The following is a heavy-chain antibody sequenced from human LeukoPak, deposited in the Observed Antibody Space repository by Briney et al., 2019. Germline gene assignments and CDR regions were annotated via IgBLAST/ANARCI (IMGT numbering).Heavy chain of an antibody. D-gene: IGHD3-9*01. Sequence: PGGSLRLSCAASGFTFSSYSMNWVRQAPGKGLEWVSYISSSSSTIYYADSVKGRFTISRDNAKNSLYLQMNSLRAEDTAVYYCARALRYFDWLSTSPEYNWFDPWGQGTLDTVSS. V-gene: IGHV3-48*01. CDR2: ISSSSSTI. CDR3: ARALRYFDWLSTSPEYNWFDP. J-gene: IGHJ5*02. CDR1: GFTFSSYS.